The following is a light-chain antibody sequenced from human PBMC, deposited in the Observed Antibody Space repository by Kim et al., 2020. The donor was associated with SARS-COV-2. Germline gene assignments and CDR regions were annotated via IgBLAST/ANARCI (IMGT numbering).Light chain of an antibody. CDR1: QSVGNY. Sequence: SWSPGERATRPCKASQSVGNYLAWYQQKPGQAPRLLIYAASNRATGIPARFSGSGSGTDFTLTISSLEPEDFVLYYWHQRRDWPNTFGQGTKLEI. J-gene: IGKJ2*01. CDR3: HQRRDWPNT. V-gene: IGKV3-11*01. CDR2: AAS.